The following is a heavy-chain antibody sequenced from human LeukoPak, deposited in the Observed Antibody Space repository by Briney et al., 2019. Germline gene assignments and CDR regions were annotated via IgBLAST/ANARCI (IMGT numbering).Heavy chain of an antibody. J-gene: IGHJ4*02. CDR3: ARGHTMVRGVNYFDY. Sequence: SETLSLTCAVYGGSFSGYYWSWIRQPPGKGLEWIGEINHSGSTNYNPSLKSRVTISVDTSKNQFSLKLSSVTAADTAVYYCARGHTMVRGVNYFDYWGQGTLVTVPS. V-gene: IGHV4-34*01. CDR2: INHSGST. CDR1: GGSFSGYY. D-gene: IGHD3-10*01.